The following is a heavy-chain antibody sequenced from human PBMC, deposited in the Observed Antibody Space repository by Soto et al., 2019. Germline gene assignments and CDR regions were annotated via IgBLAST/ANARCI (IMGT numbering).Heavy chain of an antibody. CDR1: GGTFSSYA. V-gene: IGHV1-69*06. CDR3: ARDMGYCSSTSCSLFDY. Sequence: QVQLVQSGAEVKKPGSSVKVSCKASGGTFSSYAISWVRQAPGQGLEWMGGIIPIFGTANYAQKFQGRVTITGDKSTSTAYMELSSLRSEDTAVYYCARDMGYCSSTSCSLFDYWGQGTLVTVSS. J-gene: IGHJ4*02. D-gene: IGHD2-2*01. CDR2: IIPIFGTA.